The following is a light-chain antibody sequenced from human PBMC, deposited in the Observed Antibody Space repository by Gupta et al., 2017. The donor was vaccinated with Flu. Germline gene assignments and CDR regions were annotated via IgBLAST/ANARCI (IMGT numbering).Light chain of an antibody. CDR3: QYKGYPRRGT. V-gene: IGKV3-20*01. CDR2: GAS. J-gene: IGKJ3*01. Sequence: VVLTQSPGTLSLSPGERATLSCRARQSVNNNFFAWYQQRPGQAPRLLIYGASNRATGIPDRFSGGGCGRNLSRTITSREPVDFAVYYCQYKGYPRRGTFGHGTKVEFK. CDR1: QSVNNNF.